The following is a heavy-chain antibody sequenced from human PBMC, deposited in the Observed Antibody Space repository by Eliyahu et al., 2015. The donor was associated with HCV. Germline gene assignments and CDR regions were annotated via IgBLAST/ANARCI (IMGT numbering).Heavy chain of an antibody. CDR3: ARAHWYYDSTGYYFFDY. CDR1: GXTFTSYX. J-gene: IGHJ4*02. V-gene: IGHV1-8*01. CDR2: XNPNSGNT. Sequence: QVQLVQXGAEVKKPGASVXVSCXXSGXTFTSYXINWVRQATGQGLEWMGGXNPNSGNTGYAQKFQGRVTMTRDTSISTAYMELSSLRSEDTAVYYCARAHWYYDSTGYYFFDYWGQGTLATVSS. D-gene: IGHD3-22*01.